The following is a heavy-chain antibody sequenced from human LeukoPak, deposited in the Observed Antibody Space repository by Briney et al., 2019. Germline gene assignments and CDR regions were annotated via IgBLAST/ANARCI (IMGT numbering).Heavy chain of an antibody. D-gene: IGHD5-12*01. CDR2: IKPGGIT. Sequence: SETLSLTCTVYGGSLSNYFWSWIRQAPGKGLEWIGEIKPGGITNYNPSLKSRVTISVDTSKNQFSLKLSSVTAADTAVYYCARGYSGYDYWGQGTLVTVSS. CDR3: ARGYSGYDY. CDR1: GGSLSNYF. J-gene: IGHJ4*02. V-gene: IGHV4-34*01.